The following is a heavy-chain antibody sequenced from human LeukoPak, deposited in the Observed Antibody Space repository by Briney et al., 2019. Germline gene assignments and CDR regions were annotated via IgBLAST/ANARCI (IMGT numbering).Heavy chain of an antibody. CDR1: GFTVSSNE. Sequence: GGSLRLSCAASGFTVSSNEMSWVRQAPGKGLEWVSSISGGSTYYADSRKGRFTISRDNSKNTLYLQVDSLRAEDTAVYYCARDSLYAVVVTAMVPYFHYWGQGALVTVSS. D-gene: IGHD2-21*02. V-gene: IGHV3-38-3*01. CDR2: ISGGST. CDR3: ARDSLYAVVVTAMVPYFHY. J-gene: IGHJ4*02.